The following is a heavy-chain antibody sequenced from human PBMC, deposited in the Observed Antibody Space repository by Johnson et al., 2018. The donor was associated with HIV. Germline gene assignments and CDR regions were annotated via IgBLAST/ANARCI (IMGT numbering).Heavy chain of an antibody. J-gene: IGHJ3*01. Sequence: VQLVESGGGLIQPGGSLRISCAGSGFTVSRDYMAWIRQAPGKGLEWVSIIYSGGNTFYADSVKGRFTISRDNVNNSLYLQMNSLRAGDTAVYNCARGVRGVIIDWGQGTMVAVSS. CDR3: ARGVRGVIID. CDR2: IYSGGNT. V-gene: IGHV3-53*01. CDR1: GFTVSRDY. D-gene: IGHD3-10*01.